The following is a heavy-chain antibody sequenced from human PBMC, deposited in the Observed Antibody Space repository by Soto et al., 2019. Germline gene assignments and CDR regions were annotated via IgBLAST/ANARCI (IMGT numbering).Heavy chain of an antibody. CDR1: GGTFSSYA. CDR2: IIPIFGTA. CDR3: ARVVQGVRSRLDYFGS. D-gene: IGHD3-10*01. J-gene: IGHJ4*02. V-gene: IGHV1-69*01. Sequence: QVQLVPSVSEVKKPGSSVKVSCKASGGTFSSYAISWVRQAPGQGLAWMGGIIPIFGTANYAQKFQGRGKITADESTRAAYLDLSSRSSDDTAVYYCARVVQGVRSRLDYFGSWGQGTLVTVSS.